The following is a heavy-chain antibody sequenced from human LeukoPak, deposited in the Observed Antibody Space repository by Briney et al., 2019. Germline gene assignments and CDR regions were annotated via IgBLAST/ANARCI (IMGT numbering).Heavy chain of an antibody. CDR1: GGSISSYY. D-gene: IGHD3-22*01. V-gene: IGHV4-59*01. Sequence: PSETLSLTCTVSGGSISSYYWSWIRQPPGKGLEWIGYIYYSGSTNYNPSLKSRVTISVDTSKNQFSLKLSSVTAADTAVYYCAIGGSSGYYPHYYYYYGMVVWGQGTTVTVSS. CDR2: IYYSGST. J-gene: IGHJ6*02. CDR3: AIGGSSGYYPHYYYYYGMVV.